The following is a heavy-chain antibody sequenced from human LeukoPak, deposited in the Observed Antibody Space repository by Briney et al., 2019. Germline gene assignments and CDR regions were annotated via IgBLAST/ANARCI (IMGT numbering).Heavy chain of an antibody. D-gene: IGHD6-13*01. CDR1: GFTFSSYA. Sequence: GGSLRLSCAASGFTFSSYAMGWVHQAPGKGLEWVSAINGGGGRTYYADSVKGRFTISRDNSKNTLYLQMNSLRAEDTAVYYCAKWGIAAPFDYWGQGTLVTVSS. V-gene: IGHV3-23*01. CDR2: INGGGGRT. CDR3: AKWGIAAPFDY. J-gene: IGHJ4*02.